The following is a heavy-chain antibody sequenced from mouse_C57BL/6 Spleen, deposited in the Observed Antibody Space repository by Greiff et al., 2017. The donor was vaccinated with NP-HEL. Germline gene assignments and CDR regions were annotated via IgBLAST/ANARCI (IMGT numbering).Heavy chain of an antibody. D-gene: IGHD2-1*01. J-gene: IGHJ1*03. Sequence: VQLQQSGAELAKPGASVKLSCKASGYTFTSYWMHWVKQRPGQGLEWIGYINPSSGYTKYNQKFKDKATLTAGKSSSTAYMQLSSLTYEDSAVYYCARPSGYGNYWYFDVWGTGTTVTVSS. CDR2: INPSSGYT. CDR1: GYTFTSYW. V-gene: IGHV1-7*01. CDR3: ARPSGYGNYWYFDV.